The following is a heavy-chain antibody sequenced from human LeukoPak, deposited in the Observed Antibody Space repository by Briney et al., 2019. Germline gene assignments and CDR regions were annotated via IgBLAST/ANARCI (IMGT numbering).Heavy chain of an antibody. CDR2: IKQDGTEK. V-gene: IGHV3-7*01. CDR3: ARVRSPRYFDY. J-gene: IGHJ4*02. CDR1: GFTFTTYW. Sequence: GGSLRLSCTASGFTFTTYWMSWVRHPPGKGLEWVANIKQDGTEKYYVDSVKGRFTVSRDNAKNSLYLQMNSLRAEDTAVYYCARVRSPRYFDYWGQGTLVTVSS.